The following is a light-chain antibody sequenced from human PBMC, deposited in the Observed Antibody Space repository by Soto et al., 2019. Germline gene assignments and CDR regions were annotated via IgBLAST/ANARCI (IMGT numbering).Light chain of an antibody. Sequence: EIVLTQSPGTLSLSPGERATLSFRASQSVSNNYLAWYQQKPGQAPRLLIYGASSRATGIPDRFSGSGSGTDFTLTLSRLEPEDFAVYYCQQYGSSPLWTFGQGTKVDIK. CDR2: GAS. CDR1: QSVSNNY. CDR3: QQYGSSPLWT. J-gene: IGKJ1*01. V-gene: IGKV3-20*01.